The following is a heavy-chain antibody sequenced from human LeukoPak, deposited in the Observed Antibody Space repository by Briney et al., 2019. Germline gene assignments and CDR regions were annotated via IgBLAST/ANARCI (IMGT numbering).Heavy chain of an antibody. V-gene: IGHV5-51*01. Sequence: GESLKISCKASGYTFTHQGIGWVRQKSGSGLEWMGIIYPRDSDTRYSPSFQGHVTISADTSINTAYLEWSRREASDTGIYYCARHSDVIGAIWGQGTLVTVSS. CDR1: GYTFTHQG. CDR2: IYPRDSDT. D-gene: IGHD3-10*01. J-gene: IGHJ4*02. CDR3: ARHSDVIGAI.